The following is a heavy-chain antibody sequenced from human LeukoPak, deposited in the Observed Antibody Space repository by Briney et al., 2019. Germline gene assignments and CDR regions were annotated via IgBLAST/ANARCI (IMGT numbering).Heavy chain of an antibody. CDR1: GLTFSNYA. D-gene: IGHD3-22*01. Sequence: PGGSLRLSRGASGLTFSNYAMRWVRQAPGKGLEEVSSISGSGGSTDYADSVKGRFTMSRDNYRNTLYVQMNSLRAEDTAFYYCAKTDSSGYYYTHFNFWGQGTLVTVSS. V-gene: IGHV3-23*01. CDR3: AKTDSSGYYYTHFNF. CDR2: ISGSGGST. J-gene: IGHJ4*02.